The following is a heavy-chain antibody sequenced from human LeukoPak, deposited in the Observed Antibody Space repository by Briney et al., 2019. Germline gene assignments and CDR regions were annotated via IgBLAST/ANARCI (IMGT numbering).Heavy chain of an antibody. V-gene: IGHV3-64*01. CDR1: GITFSSYA. D-gene: IGHD6-19*01. CDR2: ISSNGGNT. Sequence: GGSLRLSCAASGITFSSYAMHWVRQAPGKGLEYVSSISSNGGNTYYANSVKGRFTISRDNSKNTLYLQMGSLRAEDMAVYYCARIRGGWYFDYWGQGTLVTVSS. J-gene: IGHJ4*02. CDR3: ARIRGGWYFDY.